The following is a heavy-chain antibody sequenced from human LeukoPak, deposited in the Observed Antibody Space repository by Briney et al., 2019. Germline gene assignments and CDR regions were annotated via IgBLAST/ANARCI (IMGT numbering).Heavy chain of an antibody. V-gene: IGHV5-51*01. D-gene: IGHD6-19*01. CDR2: IYLGDSDV. CDR1: GLTFTNNW. CDR3: ARHPSFYSGWPLDY. J-gene: IGHJ4*02. Sequence: GESLKISCKGFGLTFTNNWIGWVRQKPGKGLEWMGIIYLGDSDVRYSPSFQGQVTISADKSTTTAYLQWSSLKASDTAMYYCARHPSFYSGWPLDYWGQGTLVTVSS.